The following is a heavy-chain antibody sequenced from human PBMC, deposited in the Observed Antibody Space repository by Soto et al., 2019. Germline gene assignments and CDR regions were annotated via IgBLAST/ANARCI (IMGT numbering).Heavy chain of an antibody. D-gene: IGHD3-9*01. V-gene: IGHV3-23*01. CDR1: GFTFSSYA. CDR2: ISGSGGST. Sequence: GGSLRLSCAASGFTFSSYAMSWVRQAPGKGLEWVSAISGSGGSTYYADSVKGRFTISRDNSKNTLYLQMNSLRAEDTAVYYCAKEGYYDILTGYPEDAFDICGPGTMVTV. CDR3: AKEGYYDILTGYPEDAFDI. J-gene: IGHJ3*02.